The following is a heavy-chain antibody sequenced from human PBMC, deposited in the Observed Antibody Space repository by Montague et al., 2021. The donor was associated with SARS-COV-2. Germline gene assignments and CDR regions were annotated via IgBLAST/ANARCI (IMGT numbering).Heavy chain of an antibody. J-gene: IGHJ6*02. CDR1: GGAISSSSYY. V-gene: IGHV4-39*07. Sequence: SDTLSLTCTVSGGAISSSSYYWGWIRQPPGKGLEWIGSIYYSGSTYYNPSLKSRVTISVDTSKNQFSLKLSSMAAADTAVYYCARDTRITMLVVVNRYGMDVWGQGTTVTVSS. CDR3: ARDTRITMLVVVNRYGMDV. CDR2: IYYSGST. D-gene: IGHD3-22*01.